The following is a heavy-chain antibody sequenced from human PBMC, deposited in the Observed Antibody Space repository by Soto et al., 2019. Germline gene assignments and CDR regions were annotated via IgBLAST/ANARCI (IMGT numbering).Heavy chain of an antibody. V-gene: IGHV3-7*01. D-gene: IGHD2-21*02. Sequence: VQLVESGGTLVQPGESLRLSCTVSGFTFDAFWVTWVRQAPGKGLEWVANIKQDGSKQYYVDSVKGRFTSSRDNAKSSLYLQMNSRRVGDTAVYYCARGGYDFGDEDYWGQGTLVTVSS. J-gene: IGHJ4*02. CDR3: ARGGYDFGDEDY. CDR2: IKQDGSKQ. CDR1: GFTFDAFW.